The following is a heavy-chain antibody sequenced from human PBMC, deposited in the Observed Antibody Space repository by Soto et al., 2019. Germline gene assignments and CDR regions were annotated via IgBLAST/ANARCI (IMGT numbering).Heavy chain of an antibody. CDR1: GFSLSNARMG. Sequence: SGPTLVNPTETLTLTCTVSGFSLSNARMGVSWIRQPPGKALEWLAHIFSNDEKSYSTSLKSRLTISKDTSKSQVVLTMTNMDPVDTATYYCARIVLGAVAGISGVNWFDPWGQGTLVTVSS. D-gene: IGHD6-19*01. V-gene: IGHV2-26*01. CDR2: IFSNDEK. CDR3: ARIVLGAVAGISGVNWFDP. J-gene: IGHJ5*02.